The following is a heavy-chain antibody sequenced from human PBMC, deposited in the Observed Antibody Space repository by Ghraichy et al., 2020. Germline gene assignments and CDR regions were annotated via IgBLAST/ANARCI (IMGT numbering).Heavy chain of an antibody. CDR2: ISSSSSYI. CDR3: ARGKEMATIDAFDI. V-gene: IGHV3-21*01. J-gene: IGHJ3*02. Sequence: GGSLRLSCAASGFTFSSYSMNWVRQAPGKGLEWVSSISSSSSYIYYADSVKGRFTISRDNAKNSLYLQMNSLRAEDTAVYYCARGKEMATIDAFDIWGQGTMVTVSS. CDR1: GFTFSSYS. D-gene: IGHD5-24*01.